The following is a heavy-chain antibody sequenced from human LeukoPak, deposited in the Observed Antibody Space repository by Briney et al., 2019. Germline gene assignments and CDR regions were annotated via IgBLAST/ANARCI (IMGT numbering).Heavy chain of an antibody. J-gene: IGHJ4*02. V-gene: IGHV1-69*05. CDR3: ARERGYCSSTSCSKYYFDY. D-gene: IGHD2-2*01. CDR1: GGTFSSYA. CDR2: IIPIFGTA. Sequence: GASVKVSCKASGGTFSSYAISWVRQAPGQGLEWMGGIIPIFGTANYAQKFQGRVTITTDESTSTAYMELSSLRSEDTAVYYCARERGYCSSTSCSKYYFDYWGQGTLVTVSS.